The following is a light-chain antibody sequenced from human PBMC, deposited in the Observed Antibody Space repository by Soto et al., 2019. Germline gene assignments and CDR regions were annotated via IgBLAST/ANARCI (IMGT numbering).Light chain of an antibody. J-gene: IGKJ4*01. CDR1: QNVLSD. CDR3: QQRYNWPPLT. Sequence: EILLTQSPATLSVSPGETATLSCRASQNVLSDLAWYQQKPGQSPRLLVYGAHTRATDAPAKFRGSGSGTEFTHTIRSLGPEDFAVYYCQQRYNWPPLTVGGGTKVEIK. CDR2: GAH. V-gene: IGKV3-15*01.